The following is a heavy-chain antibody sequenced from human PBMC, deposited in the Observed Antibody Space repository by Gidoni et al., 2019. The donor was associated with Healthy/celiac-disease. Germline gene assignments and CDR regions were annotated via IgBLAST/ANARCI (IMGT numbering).Heavy chain of an antibody. CDR1: GYTFTSYA. CDR2: INAGNGNT. J-gene: IGHJ5*02. CDR3: ARDRLAVGSMTRTGANWFDP. D-gene: IGHD7-27*01. V-gene: IGHV1-3*01. Sequence: QVQLVQSAAEVKKPGASVKVSCKASGYTFTSYAMPWVRQAPGQRLEWMGWINAGNGNTKYSQKFQGRVTITRDTSASTAYMELSSLRSEDTAVYYCARDRLAVGSMTRTGANWFDPWGQGTLVTVSS.